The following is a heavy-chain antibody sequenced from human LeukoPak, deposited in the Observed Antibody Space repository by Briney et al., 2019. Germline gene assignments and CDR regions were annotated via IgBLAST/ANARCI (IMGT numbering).Heavy chain of an antibody. CDR3: ARYWYYYDSSGYYGAFDI. Sequence: PSETLSLTCAVYGGSFSGYYWSWIRQPPGKGLEWIGEINHSGSTNYNPSLKSRVTISVDTSKNQFSLKLSSVTAADTAVYYCARYWYYYDSSGYYGAFDIWGQGTMVTVSS. D-gene: IGHD3-22*01. V-gene: IGHV4-34*01. CDR2: INHSGST. CDR1: GGSFSGYY. J-gene: IGHJ3*02.